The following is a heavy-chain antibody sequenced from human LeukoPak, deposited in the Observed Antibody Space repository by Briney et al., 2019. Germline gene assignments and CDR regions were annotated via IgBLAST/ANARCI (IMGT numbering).Heavy chain of an antibody. V-gene: IGHV4-30-4*07. CDR3: ARAYYYDSSGYEPPYDAFDI. CDR1: GGSISSGGYS. CDR2: IYYSGST. Sequence: SETLSLTCAVSGGSISSGGYSWSWIRQPPGKGLEWIVHIYYSGSTYYNPSLKSRVTISVDTSKNQFSLKLSSVTAADTAVYYCARAYYYDSSGYEPPYDAFDIWGQGTMVTVSS. J-gene: IGHJ3*02. D-gene: IGHD3-22*01.